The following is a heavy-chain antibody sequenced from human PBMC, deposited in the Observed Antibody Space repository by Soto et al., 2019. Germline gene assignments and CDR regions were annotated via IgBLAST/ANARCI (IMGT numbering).Heavy chain of an antibody. D-gene: IGHD3-22*01. Sequence: ASVKVSCKASGYTFTSYYMHWVRQAPGQGLEWMGIINPSGGSTSYAQKFQGRVTMTRDTSTSTVYMELSSLRSEDTAVYYCARKMDTYYYDSSGYLANYGMDVWGQGTTVTVSS. V-gene: IGHV1-46*01. CDR1: GYTFTSYY. CDR2: INPSGGST. J-gene: IGHJ6*02. CDR3: ARKMDTYYYDSSGYLANYGMDV.